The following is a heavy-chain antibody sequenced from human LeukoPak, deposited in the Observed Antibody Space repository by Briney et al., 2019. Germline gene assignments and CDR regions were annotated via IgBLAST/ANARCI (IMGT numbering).Heavy chain of an antibody. CDR2: ISGSGDVT. CDR3: AKALGMY. J-gene: IGHJ4*02. D-gene: IGHD7-27*01. V-gene: IGHV3-23*01. Sequence: GGSLRLSCAASGFTFSSYAMSWVRQAPGKGLEWVSDISGSGDVTNYADSVRGRLTISRDNSKNTLSLHMNSLRAEDTAVYYCAKALGMYWGQGTLVTPSS. CDR1: GFTFSSYA.